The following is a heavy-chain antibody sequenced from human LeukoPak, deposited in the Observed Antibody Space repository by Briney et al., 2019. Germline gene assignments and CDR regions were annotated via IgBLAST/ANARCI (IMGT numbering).Heavy chain of an antibody. CDR2: IRSKANSYAT. J-gene: IGHJ4*02. CDR1: GFTFSGSA. CDR3: TTEGDYGDYGFDY. V-gene: IGHV3-73*01. Sequence: GGSLRLSCAASGFTFSGSAMHWVRQASGKGLEWVGRIRSKANSYATAYAASVKGRFTISRDDSKNTAYLQMNSLKTEDTAVYYCTTEGDYGDYGFDYWGQGTLVTVSS. D-gene: IGHD4-17*01.